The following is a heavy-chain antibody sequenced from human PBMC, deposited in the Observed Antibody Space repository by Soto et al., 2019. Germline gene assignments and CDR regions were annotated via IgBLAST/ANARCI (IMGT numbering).Heavy chain of an antibody. J-gene: IGHJ6*02. V-gene: IGHV4-34*01. Sequence: TSETLSLTCAVYGGSFSGYYWSWIRQPPGKGLEWIGEINHSGSTNYNPSLKSRVTISVDTSKNQFSLKLSSVTAADTAVYYCARGWAYYYGSGSYYNVSPRYYYYGMDVWGQGTTVTVSS. D-gene: IGHD3-10*01. CDR2: INHSGST. CDR3: ARGWAYYYGSGSYYNVSPRYYYYGMDV. CDR1: GGSFSGYY.